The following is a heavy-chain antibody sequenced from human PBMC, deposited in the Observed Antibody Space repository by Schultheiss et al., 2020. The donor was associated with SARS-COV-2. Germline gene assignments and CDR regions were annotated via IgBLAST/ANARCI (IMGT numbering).Heavy chain of an antibody. Sequence: SETLSLTCAVYGGSFSGYYWSWIRQPPGKGLEWIGEINHSGSTNYNPSLKSRVTISVDTSKNQFSLKLSSVTAADTAVYYCARTYSSSSPKENGMDVWGQGTTVTVSS. CDR2: INHSGST. J-gene: IGHJ6*02. D-gene: IGHD6-6*01. V-gene: IGHV4-34*01. CDR1: GGSFSGYY. CDR3: ARTYSSSSPKENGMDV.